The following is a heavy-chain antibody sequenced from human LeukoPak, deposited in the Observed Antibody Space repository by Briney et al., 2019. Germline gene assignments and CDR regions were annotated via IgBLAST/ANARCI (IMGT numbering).Heavy chain of an antibody. CDR1: GGSISSGGYY. V-gene: IGHV4-39*07. CDR3: ARDYDILTGYYTPFDY. J-gene: IGHJ4*02. CDR2: MSYRGST. Sequence: KPSETLSLTCTVSGGSISSGGYYWSWIRQPPGKGLEWIGSMSYRGSTYYNPSLKSRVTISVDTSKNQFSLKLNSVTAADTAVYYCARDYDILTGYYTPFDYWGQGTLSPSLQ. D-gene: IGHD3-9*01.